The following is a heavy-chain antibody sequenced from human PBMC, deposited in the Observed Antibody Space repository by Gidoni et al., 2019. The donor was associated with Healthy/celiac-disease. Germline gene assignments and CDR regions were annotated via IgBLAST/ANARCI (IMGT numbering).Heavy chain of an antibody. CDR1: GYRFTSYC. V-gene: IGHV5-51*01. D-gene: IGHD6-19*01. J-gene: IGHJ5*02. Sequence: EVQLVQSGAEVKKPGASLNISGKASGYRFTSYCNCGVVQLPGKGLEWMGIIYPGDSDTRYSPSFQGQVTISADKSISTAYLQWSSLKASDTAMYYCARLGGFLTSKALGIAVAGTMPMYNWFDPWGQGTLVTVSS. CDR2: IYPGDSDT. CDR3: ARLGGFLTSKALGIAVAGTMPMYNWFDP.